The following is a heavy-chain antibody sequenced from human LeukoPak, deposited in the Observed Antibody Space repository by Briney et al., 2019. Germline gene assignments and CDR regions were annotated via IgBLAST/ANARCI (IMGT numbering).Heavy chain of an antibody. D-gene: IGHD1-26*01. V-gene: IGHV3-20*04. CDR3: ARRVGATPEGYYYYYMDV. J-gene: IGHJ6*03. CDR2: INWNGGST. Sequence: GGSLRLSCAASGFTFDDYGMSWVRQAPGKGLEWVSGINWNGGSTGYADSVKGRFTISRDNAKNSLYLQMNSLRAEDTALYYCARRVGATPEGYYYYYMDVWGKGTTVTVSS. CDR1: GFTFDDYG.